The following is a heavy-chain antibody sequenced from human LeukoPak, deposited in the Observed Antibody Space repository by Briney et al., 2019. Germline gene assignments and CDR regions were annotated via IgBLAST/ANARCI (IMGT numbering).Heavy chain of an antibody. J-gene: IGHJ4*02. CDR1: GFSVSSNY. CDR2: ISSSGSTI. D-gene: IGHD6-13*01. Sequence: GGSLRLSCAASGFSVSSNYMSWIRQAPGKGLERVSYISSSGSTIYYADSVKGRFTISRDNAKNSLYLQMNSLRAEDTAVYYCAREGSSWPYYFDYWGQGTLVTVSS. CDR3: AREGSSWPYYFDY. V-gene: IGHV3-11*04.